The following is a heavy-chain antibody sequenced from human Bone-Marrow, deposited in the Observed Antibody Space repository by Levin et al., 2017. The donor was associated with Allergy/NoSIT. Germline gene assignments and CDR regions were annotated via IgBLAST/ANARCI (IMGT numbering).Heavy chain of an antibody. Sequence: GGSLRLSCAASGFTFGNHAMTWVRHAPGKGLEWVSTIRPNSERTYFADSVKGRFTVSRDDSMNMMYLQMNSLRVDDAAVYYCAREQGASGWYTVAFWGQGTLVTVSS. V-gene: IGHV3-23*01. CDR3: AREQGASGWYTVAF. J-gene: IGHJ4*02. D-gene: IGHD6-13*01. CDR2: IRPNSERT. CDR1: GFTFGNHA.